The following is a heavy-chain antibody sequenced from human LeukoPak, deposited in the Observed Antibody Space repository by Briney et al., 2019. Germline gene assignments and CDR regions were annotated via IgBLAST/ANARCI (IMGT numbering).Heavy chain of an antibody. CDR3: VRDDGFAFDI. CDR1: GFTFSRYS. Sequence: PGGSLRLSCAASGFTFSRYSMNWVRQAPGKGLEWVSYIREPDTTTYNADSVKGRFTISRDNAKNSVYLQMNSLRDDDTALYYCVRDDGFAFDIWGQGTMVTLFS. CDR2: IREPDTTT. V-gene: IGHV3-48*02. J-gene: IGHJ3*02. D-gene: IGHD4-17*01.